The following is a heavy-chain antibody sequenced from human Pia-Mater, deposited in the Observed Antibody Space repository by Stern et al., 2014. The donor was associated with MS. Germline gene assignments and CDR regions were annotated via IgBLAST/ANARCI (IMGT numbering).Heavy chain of an antibody. D-gene: IGHD2-2*01. J-gene: IGHJ5*01. CDR2: IYPSGST. CDR3: ARKGAIVPAAIENWFDS. Sequence: QVQLQESGPGLVKPSQTLSLTCTVSGGSISSGGYFWSWIRQHPGKGLEWIGFIYPSGSTYYNPSLKSRLTISVDTSKNQFSLNLSSVTAADTAVYYCARKGAIVPAAIENWFDSWGQGTLVTVSS. CDR1: GGSISSGGYF. V-gene: IGHV4-31*03.